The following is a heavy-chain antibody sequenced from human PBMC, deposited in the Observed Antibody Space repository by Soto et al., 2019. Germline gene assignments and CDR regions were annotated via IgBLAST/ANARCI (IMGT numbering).Heavy chain of an antibody. D-gene: IGHD6-6*01. CDR2: IWYDGSNK. J-gene: IGHJ4*02. CDR1: GFTFSSYG. V-gene: IGHV3-33*01. CDR3: ARDLGYSSSPPYFDY. Sequence: GGSLRLSCAASGFTFSSYGMHWVRQAPGKGLEWVAVIWYDGSNKYYADSVKGRFTISRDNSKNTLYLQMNSLRAEGTAVYYCARDLGYSSSPPYFDYWGQGTLVTVSS.